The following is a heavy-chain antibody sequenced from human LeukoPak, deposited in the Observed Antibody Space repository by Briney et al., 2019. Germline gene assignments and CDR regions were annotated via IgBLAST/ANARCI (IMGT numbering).Heavy chain of an antibody. CDR1: GFTFSSYG. V-gene: IGHV3-30*02. Sequence: PGGSLRLSCAASGFTFSSYGMHWVRQAPGKGLEWVAFTRYDGSNKYYADSVKGRFTISRDNSKNTLYLQMNSLRAEDTAVYYCAKDLYPLLRTGYPTTPDYWGQGTLVTVSS. CDR3: AKDLYPLLRTGYPTTPDY. J-gene: IGHJ4*02. D-gene: IGHD3/OR15-3a*01. CDR2: TRYDGSNK.